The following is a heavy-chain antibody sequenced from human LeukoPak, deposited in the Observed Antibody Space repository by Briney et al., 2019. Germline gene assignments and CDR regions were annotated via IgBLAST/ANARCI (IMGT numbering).Heavy chain of an antibody. CDR2: IYYSGST. V-gene: IGHV4-39*07. J-gene: IGHJ5*02. CDR1: GGSISSSSYY. D-gene: IGHD2-15*01. CDR3: ARERGVAENWFDP. Sequence: KPSETLSLTCTVSGGSISSSSYYWGWIRQPPGKGLEWIGSIYYSGSTYYNPSLKSRVTISVDTSKNQFSLKLSSATAADTAVYYCARERGVAENWFDPWGQGTLVTVSS.